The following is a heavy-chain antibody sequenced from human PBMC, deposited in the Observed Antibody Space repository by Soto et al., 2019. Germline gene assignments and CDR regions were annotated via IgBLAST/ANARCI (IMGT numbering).Heavy chain of an antibody. Sequence: PSQTLSLTCVISGDSVSSNSAAWNWIRQSASRGLEWLGRTYYRSRWYNDYAVSVRSRITVNADTSKNQFSLHLNSVTPEDTAAYYCAGTSSLQWYYMDVWDKGTTVTVSS. D-gene: IGHD1-7*01. CDR1: GDSVSSNSAA. CDR3: AGTSSLQWYYMDV. CDR2: TYYRSRWYN. V-gene: IGHV6-1*01. J-gene: IGHJ6*03.